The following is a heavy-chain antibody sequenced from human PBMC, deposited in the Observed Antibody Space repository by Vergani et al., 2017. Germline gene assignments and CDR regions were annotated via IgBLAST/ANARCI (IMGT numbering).Heavy chain of an antibody. Sequence: QVQLVQSGSELKKPGASVKVSCKASGGTFSSYAISWVRQAPGHGLEWMGAIIPNFSPARSAQKFQGRVTITADESTRTVYMELNSLRSDDSAVYYCARDRMGALVRQPHYYGMDVWGQGTTVTVSS. D-gene: IGHD1-14*01. J-gene: IGHJ6*02. V-gene: IGHV1-69*01. CDR3: ARDRMGALVRQPHYYGMDV. CDR2: IIPNFSPA. CDR1: GGTFSSYA.